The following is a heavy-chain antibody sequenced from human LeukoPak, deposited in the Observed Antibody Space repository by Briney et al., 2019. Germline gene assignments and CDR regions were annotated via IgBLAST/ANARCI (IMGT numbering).Heavy chain of an antibody. V-gene: IGHV3-30-3*01. J-gene: IGHJ6*03. CDR1: GFTFSSYA. D-gene: IGHD6-13*01. Sequence: GGSLRLSCAASGFTFSSYAMHWVRQAPGKGLEWVAVISYDGSNKYYADSMKGRFTISRDNSKNTLYLQMNSLRAEDTAVYYCARDQGGYSSSWRYYYYYYYMDVWGKGTTVTVSS. CDR3: ARDQGGYSSSWRYYYYYYYMDV. CDR2: ISYDGSNK.